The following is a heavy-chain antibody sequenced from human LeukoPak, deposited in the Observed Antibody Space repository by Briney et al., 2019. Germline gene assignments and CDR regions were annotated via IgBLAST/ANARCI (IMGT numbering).Heavy chain of an antibody. CDR3: ARGGGSYDFDY. CDR1: GGSITGYH. V-gene: IGHV4-59*01. Sequence: SETLSLTCTVSGGSITGYHWSWIRQPPGKGLEWIGYIYYSGSTNYNPSLKSRVTISVDTSKNQFSLKLNSVTAADTAVYYCARGGGSYDFDYWGQGTLVTVSS. D-gene: IGHD1-26*01. J-gene: IGHJ4*02. CDR2: IYYSGST.